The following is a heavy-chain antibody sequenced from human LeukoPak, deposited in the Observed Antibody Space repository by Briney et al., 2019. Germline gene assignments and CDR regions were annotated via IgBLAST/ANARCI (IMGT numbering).Heavy chain of an antibody. J-gene: IGHJ4*02. V-gene: IGHV4-39*07. CDR1: GGSISSSDYY. CDR3: ARTRYYVDTAMVQAANFDY. CDR2: IDYSGST. Sequence: SETLSLTCNVSGGSISSSDYYGGWIRQPPGKGLEWIGSIDYSGSTYYNPSLKSRVAISLDTSKNQFSLKLSSVTAADTAVYYCARTRYYVDTAMVQAANFDYWGQGTLVTVSS. D-gene: IGHD5-18*01.